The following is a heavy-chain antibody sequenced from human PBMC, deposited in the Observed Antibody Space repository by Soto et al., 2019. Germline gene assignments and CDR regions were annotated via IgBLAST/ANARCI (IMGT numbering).Heavy chain of an antibody. D-gene: IGHD3-10*01. J-gene: IGHJ4*02. CDR3: ARDMGFGLSDY. V-gene: IGHV1-3*01. Sequence: KLQGRDTITRDTSASTAYMELSSLRSEDTAVYYCARDMGFGLSDYWGQGTLVTVSS.